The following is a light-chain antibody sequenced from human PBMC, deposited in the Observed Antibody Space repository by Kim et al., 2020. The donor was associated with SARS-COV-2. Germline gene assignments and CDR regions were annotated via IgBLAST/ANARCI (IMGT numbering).Light chain of an antibody. CDR3: RQSYSTPPLT. CDR1: QSINSY. Sequence: DIQMTQSPSSLSASVGDRVTITCRASQSINSYLNWYQQKPGKAPKLLISAASNLHSGVPSRFSGSGSETDFTLSISSLQPEDFATYYCRQSYSTPPLTFGQGTKVDIK. CDR2: AAS. J-gene: IGKJ1*01. V-gene: IGKV1-39*01.